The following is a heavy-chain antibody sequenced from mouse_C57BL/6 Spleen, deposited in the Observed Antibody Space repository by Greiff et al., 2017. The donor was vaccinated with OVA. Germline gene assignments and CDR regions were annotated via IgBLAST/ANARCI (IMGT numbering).Heavy chain of an antibody. D-gene: IGHD2-10*02. J-gene: IGHJ4*01. V-gene: IGHV5-6*02. CDR2: ISSGGSYT. CDR1: GFTFSSYG. Sequence: EVMLVESGGDLVKPGGSLKLSCAASGFTFSSYGMSWVRQTPDKRLEWVATISSGGSYTYYPDSVKGRFTISRDNAKNTLYLQMSSLKSEDTAMYYCARPGEVSLYYAMDYWGQGTSVTVSS. CDR3: ARPGEVSLYYAMDY.